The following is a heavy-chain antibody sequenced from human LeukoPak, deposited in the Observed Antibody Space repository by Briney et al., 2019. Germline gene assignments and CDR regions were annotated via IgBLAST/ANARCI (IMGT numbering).Heavy chain of an antibody. J-gene: IGHJ3*02. Sequence: PGGSLRLSCAASGFTFSSFAMSWVRQAPGKGLEWVSTISGSGSTYYADSVKGRFTISRDNSKNTLYLQMNSLRIEDTAVYYCAKGRVGATELSAFDIWGQGTMVTVSS. CDR2: ISGSGST. D-gene: IGHD1-26*01. CDR1: GFTFSSFA. CDR3: AKGRVGATELSAFDI. V-gene: IGHV3-23*01.